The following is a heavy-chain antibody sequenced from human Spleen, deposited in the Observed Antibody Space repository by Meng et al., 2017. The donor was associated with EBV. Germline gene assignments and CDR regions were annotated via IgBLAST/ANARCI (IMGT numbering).Heavy chain of an antibody. CDR2: IYHSGIT. D-gene: IGHD2-21*01. Sequence: QGQLQESGPGLVKPSGTLSLTCAVSGGSLESNNWWTWVRQPPGKGLEWIGEIYHSGITNYNPSLESRVTISVDKSNSHFSLRLTSVTAADTAIYYCARRDIGLIAWSPERSDYWGQGTLVTVSS. J-gene: IGHJ4*02. CDR1: GGSLESNNW. CDR3: ARRDIGLIAWSPERSDY. V-gene: IGHV4-4*02.